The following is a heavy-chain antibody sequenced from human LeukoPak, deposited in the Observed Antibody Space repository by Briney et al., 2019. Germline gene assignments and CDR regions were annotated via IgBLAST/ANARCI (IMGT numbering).Heavy chain of an antibody. CDR3: AREPSSAHCSSTSCYSPGVLDY. CDR2: IYYSGST. D-gene: IGHD2-2*01. Sequence: PSETLSLTCTVSGGSISSGDYYWSWIRQPPGTGLEWIGYIYYSGSTYYNPSLKSRVTISVDTSKNQFSLKLSSVTAADTAVYCCAREPSSAHCSSTSCYSPGVLDYWGQGTLVTVSS. J-gene: IGHJ4*02. V-gene: IGHV4-30-4*01. CDR1: GGSISSGDYY.